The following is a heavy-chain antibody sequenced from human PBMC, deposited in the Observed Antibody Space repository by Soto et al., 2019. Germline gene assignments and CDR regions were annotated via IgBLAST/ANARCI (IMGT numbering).Heavy chain of an antibody. CDR3: ARKDSGSKFDY. V-gene: IGHV3-48*02. Sequence: GGSLRLSCAASGFTFSGYSMNWFRQAPGKGLEWISYISSSSSSIYYADSVKGRFTISRDNAKNSVYLQMNSLRDEDTAVYYCARKDSGSKFDYWGQGIMVTVSS. J-gene: IGHJ4*02. CDR1: GFTFSGYS. CDR2: ISSSSSSI. D-gene: IGHD5-12*01.